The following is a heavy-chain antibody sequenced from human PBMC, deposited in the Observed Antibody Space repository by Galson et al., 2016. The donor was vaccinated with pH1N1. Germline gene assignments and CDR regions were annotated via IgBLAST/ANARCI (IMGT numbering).Heavy chain of an antibody. CDR3: AHRRSPYVDFCGGPNWFDS. J-gene: IGHJ5*01. CDR1: GSSLSTSGVG. Sequence: PALVTPPQTLTLTCTFSGSSLSTSGVGVGWIRQPPGKALDWPALIYWNEAKHYSPFLKSRLSTTKNTSKNQVVLTMTNVDPVDTATYFSAHRRSPYVDFCGGPNWFDSWGQGTVVIFPS. D-gene: IGHD3-3*01. V-gene: IGHV2-5*01. CDR2: IYWNEAK.